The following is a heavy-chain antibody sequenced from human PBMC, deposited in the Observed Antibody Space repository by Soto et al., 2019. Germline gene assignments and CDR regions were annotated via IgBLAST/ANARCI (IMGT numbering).Heavy chain of an antibody. CDR2: IWYDGSNK. CDR1: GFTFSSYG. D-gene: IGHD5-18*01. J-gene: IGHJ4*02. Sequence: GGSLRLSCAASGFTFSSYGMHWVRQAPGKGLEWVAVIWYDGSNKYYADSVKGRFTISRDNSKNTLYLQMNSLRAEDTDVYYCARDWGVDTAMVTMVLDYWGQGTLVTVSS. V-gene: IGHV3-33*01. CDR3: ARDWGVDTAMVTMVLDY.